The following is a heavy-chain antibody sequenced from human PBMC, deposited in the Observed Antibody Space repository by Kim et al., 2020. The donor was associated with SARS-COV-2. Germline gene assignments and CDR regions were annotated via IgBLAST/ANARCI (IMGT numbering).Heavy chain of an antibody. J-gene: IGHJ6*01. CDR3: ARDSRGGDYYYYYGMDV. D-gene: IGHD2-21*01. CDR2: ISDSGTYT. CDR1: GFSFSDYY. Sequence: GGSLRLSCAASGFSFSDYYMTWIRQAPGKGLEWVSYISDSGTYTNYADSVKGRFTISRDNAKNSLYLQMNSLRAEDTAVYYCARDSRGGDYYYYYGMDV. V-gene: IGHV3-11*05.